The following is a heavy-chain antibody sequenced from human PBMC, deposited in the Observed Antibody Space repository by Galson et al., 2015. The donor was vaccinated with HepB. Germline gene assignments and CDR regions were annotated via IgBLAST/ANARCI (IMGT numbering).Heavy chain of an antibody. V-gene: IGHV3-7*03. D-gene: IGHD1-1*01. CDR1: GFTFSNYW. CDR3: ARDGHTDNTFDF. J-gene: IGHJ4*02. CDR2: INLDGTEK. Sequence: SLRLSCAASGFTFSNYWMTWVRQAPGKGLEWVSNINLDGTEKYSADSVKGRFTISRDNAKNSLFLQMNSLRVEDTAVYYCARDGHTDNTFDFWGQGTLVTVSS.